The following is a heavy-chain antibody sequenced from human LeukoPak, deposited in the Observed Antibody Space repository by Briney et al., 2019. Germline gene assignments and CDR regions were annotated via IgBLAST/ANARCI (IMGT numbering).Heavy chain of an antibody. J-gene: IGHJ4*02. CDR3: AKVRGHYYDSSGYSTD. CDR1: GFTFSSYW. Sequence: PGGSLRLSCAASGFTFSSYWMHWVRQAPGKGLVWVSRINSDGSSTSYADSVKGRFTISRDNAKNTLYLQMNSLRAEDTAVYYCAKVRGHYYDSSGYSTDWGQGTLVTVSS. CDR2: INSDGSST. V-gene: IGHV3-74*01. D-gene: IGHD3-22*01.